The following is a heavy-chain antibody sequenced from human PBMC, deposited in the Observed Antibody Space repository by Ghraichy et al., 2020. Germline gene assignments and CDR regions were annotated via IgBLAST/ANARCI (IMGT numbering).Heavy chain of an antibody. CDR3: ARGQSDYYYYYGMDV. J-gene: IGHJ6*02. V-gene: IGHV4-59*01. CDR1: GGSISSYY. CDR2: IYYSGST. Sequence: SQTLSLTCTVSGGSISSYYWSWIRQPPGKGLEWIGYIYYSGSTNYNPSLKSRVTISVDTSKNQFSLKLSSVTAADTAVYYCARGQSDYYYYYGMDVWGQGTTVTVSS.